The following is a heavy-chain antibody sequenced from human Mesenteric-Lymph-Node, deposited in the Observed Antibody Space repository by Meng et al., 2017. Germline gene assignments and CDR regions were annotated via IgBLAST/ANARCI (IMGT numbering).Heavy chain of an antibody. CDR2: INHSVST. CDR3: ARGVSIAVAGTNFDY. D-gene: IGHD6-19*01. J-gene: IGHJ4*02. CDR1: GGSFSGYY. Sequence: SETLSLTCAVYGGSFSGYYWSWIRQPPGKGLEWIGEINHSVSTNYNPSLKSRVTISVDTSKNQFSLKLSSVTAADTAVYYCARGVSIAVAGTNFDYWGQGTLVTVSS. V-gene: IGHV4-34*01.